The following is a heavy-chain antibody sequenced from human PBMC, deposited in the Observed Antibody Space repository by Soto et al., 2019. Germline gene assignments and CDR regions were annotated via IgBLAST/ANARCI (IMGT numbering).Heavy chain of an antibody. CDR3: AVLIGGSNYFDY. Sequence: SETLSLTCAVQGGSFSGYYWSWIRQPPGKGLEWIGEISHGGSTSYSTSLKSRLTISQDTSKNQFSLSLSSVTAADTGVYYCAVLIGGSNYFDYWGQGALVTVSS. V-gene: IGHV4-34*01. D-gene: IGHD3-16*01. CDR1: GGSFSGYY. J-gene: IGHJ4*02. CDR2: ISHGGST.